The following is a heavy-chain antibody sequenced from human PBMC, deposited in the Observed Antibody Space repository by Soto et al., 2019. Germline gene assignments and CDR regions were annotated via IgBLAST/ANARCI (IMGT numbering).Heavy chain of an antibody. CDR3: ARRVTGSYFDLYNSSEP. J-gene: IGHJ5*02. Sequence: GESLQISCKVSGYSFTSYLIGWVRQKPGKGLEWMGIINPGDSEARYSPSFQGQVTFSVDWRSGTAYLQWDKLKASDTATYYCARRVTGSYFDLYNSSEPWDQGTLLTVAS. V-gene: IGHV5-51*01. CDR2: INPGDSEA. CDR1: GYSFTSYL. D-gene: IGHD1-26*01.